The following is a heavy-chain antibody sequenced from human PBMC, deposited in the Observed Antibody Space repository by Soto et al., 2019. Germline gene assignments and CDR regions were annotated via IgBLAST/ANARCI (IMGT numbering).Heavy chain of an antibody. Sequence: EVQLVESGGGLVQPGRSLRLSCAASGFTFDDYAMQWVRQAPGKGLEWVSGISWNSGSIGYADSVKGRFSISRDNAKNSLYLQMNSLRAEDTALYYCAKDPSYNWKLYYFDYWGQGTLVTVSS. CDR1: GFTFDDYA. V-gene: IGHV3-9*01. CDR2: ISWNSGSI. D-gene: IGHD1-20*01. CDR3: AKDPSYNWKLYYFDY. J-gene: IGHJ4*02.